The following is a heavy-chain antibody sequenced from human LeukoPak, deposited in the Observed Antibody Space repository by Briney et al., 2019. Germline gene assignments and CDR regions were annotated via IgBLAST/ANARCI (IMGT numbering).Heavy chain of an antibody. CDR3: ASGRIHYNGMDV. CDR1: GFTFSDYY. CDR2: ISSGTTV. Sequence: GGSLRLSCAASGFTFSDYYMTWIRQAPGKGLEWLSYISSGTTVYYAESVKGRFTISRDNAKNSLLLQMNSLRTEDTAVYFCASGRIHYNGMDVWGQGTTVTVSS. D-gene: IGHD2-2*02. J-gene: IGHJ6*02. V-gene: IGHV3-11*01.